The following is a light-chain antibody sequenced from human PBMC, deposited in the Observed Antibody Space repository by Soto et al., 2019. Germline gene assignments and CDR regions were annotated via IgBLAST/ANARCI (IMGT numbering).Light chain of an antibody. Sequence: EIVLTQSPGTLSLSPGETATLSCRASPTVTSYFAWYQQKPGQAPRLLIYGASSRATGIPDRFSGSGSGTDFTLTISGLEPEDFAVYYCQQYGYSPRTFGQGTKVEIK. J-gene: IGKJ1*01. CDR3: QQYGYSPRT. V-gene: IGKV3-20*01. CDR2: GAS. CDR1: PTVTSY.